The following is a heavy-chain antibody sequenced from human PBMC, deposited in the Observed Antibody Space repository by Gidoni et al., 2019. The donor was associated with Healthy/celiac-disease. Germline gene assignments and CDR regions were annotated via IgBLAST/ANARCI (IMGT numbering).Heavy chain of an antibody. J-gene: IGHJ6*02. D-gene: IGHD6-13*01. CDR2: IWYDGSNK. CDR1: GFTFSSYG. V-gene: IGHV3-33*01. CDR3: ARGIAAVGYYYGMDV. Sequence: QVQLVESGGGVVQPGRSLRLSCAASGFTFSSYGMHWVRQAPGKGLGWVAVIWYDGSNKYYADSVKGRFTISRDNSKNTLYLQMNSLRAEDTAVYYCARGIAAVGYYYGMDVWGQGTTVTVSS.